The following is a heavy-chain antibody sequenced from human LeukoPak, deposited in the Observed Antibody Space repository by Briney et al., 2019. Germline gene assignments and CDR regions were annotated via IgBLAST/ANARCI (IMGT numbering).Heavy chain of an antibody. Sequence: GGSLRLSCAASGFTFSSYAMSWVRQAPGKGLEWVSGISWNSGSIGYADSVKGRFTISRDNAKNSLYLQMNSLRAEDTALYYCAKSGYSYGSGTIDYWGQGTLVTVSS. CDR1: GFTFSSYA. D-gene: IGHD5-18*01. J-gene: IGHJ4*02. CDR2: ISWNSGSI. CDR3: AKSGYSYGSGTIDY. V-gene: IGHV3-9*01.